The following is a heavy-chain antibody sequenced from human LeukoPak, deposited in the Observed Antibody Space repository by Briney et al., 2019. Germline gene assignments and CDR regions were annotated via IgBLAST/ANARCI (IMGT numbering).Heavy chain of an antibody. CDR1: GDSIITYS. D-gene: IGHD5-24*01. CDR3: ARRRCNFDGCLPYYFDY. V-gene: IGHV4-59*08. J-gene: IGHJ4*02. CDR2: ISYSGTS. Sequence: SETLSLTCAVSGDSIITYSWTWIRQPPGKGLEWIGSISYSGTSDHNPSLSSRVTMSVDTSRNQFSLSLSSVTAAHTAVYYCARRRCNFDGCLPYYFDYWGQGTLVTVSS.